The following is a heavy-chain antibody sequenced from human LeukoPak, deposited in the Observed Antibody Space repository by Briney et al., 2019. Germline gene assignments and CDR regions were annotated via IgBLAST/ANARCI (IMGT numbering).Heavy chain of an antibody. CDR2: ISGSSSYI. CDR3: ARSQGTLTSPFDS. Sequence: GGSLRLSCAASGFTFSSYSMNWVRQAPGKGLEWVSYISGSSSYIYYADSLKGRFTVSRDNTNTSLYLQMNSLRAEDTAVYYCARSQGTLTSPFDSWGHGTLVTVSS. J-gene: IGHJ4*01. V-gene: IGHV3-21*06. D-gene: IGHD2-21*02. CDR1: GFTFSSYS.